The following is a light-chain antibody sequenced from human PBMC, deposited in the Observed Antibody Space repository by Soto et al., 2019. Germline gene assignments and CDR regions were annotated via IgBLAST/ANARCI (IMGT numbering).Light chain of an antibody. CDR1: TSDIAGYNY. J-gene: IGLJ2*01. V-gene: IGLV2-14*01. CDR2: EVS. CDR3: SSYTSSSADVI. Sequence: QSVLTQPASVSGSPGQSITISCTGTTSDIAGYNYVSWYQQHPGKAPRLMIFEVSNRPSGVSYRFSGSKSGNTASLTISGLQAEDEADYYCSSYTSSSADVIFGGGTKLTVL.